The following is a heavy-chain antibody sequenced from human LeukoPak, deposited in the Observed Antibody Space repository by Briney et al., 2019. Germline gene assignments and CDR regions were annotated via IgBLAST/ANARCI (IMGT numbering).Heavy chain of an antibody. J-gene: IGHJ4*02. CDR2: IYWDDDK. V-gene: IGHV2-5*02. Sequence: SGPTLVKPTQTLTLTCTFSGFSLSTSGVGVGWIRQPPGKALEWLALIYWDDDKRYSPSLKSRLTITKDTSKNQVVLTMTNMDPVDTATYYCTHSHYDTGGRFTSHGYWGQGTLVTVSS. CDR3: THSHYDTGGRFTSHGY. D-gene: IGHD3-22*01. CDR1: GFSLSTSGVG.